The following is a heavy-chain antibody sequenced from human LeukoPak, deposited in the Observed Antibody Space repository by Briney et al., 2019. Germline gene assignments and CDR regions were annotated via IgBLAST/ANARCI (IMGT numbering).Heavy chain of an antibody. Sequence: SETLSLTCTVSGGSISSGSYYWSWIRQPAGKGLEWIGRIYTSGSTNYNPSLKSRVTISVDTSKNQFSLKLGSVTAADTAVYYCAREPAAISNWFDPWGQGTLVTVSS. CDR1: GGSISSGSYY. CDR3: AREPAAISNWFDP. V-gene: IGHV4-61*02. CDR2: IYTSGST. J-gene: IGHJ5*02. D-gene: IGHD2-2*02.